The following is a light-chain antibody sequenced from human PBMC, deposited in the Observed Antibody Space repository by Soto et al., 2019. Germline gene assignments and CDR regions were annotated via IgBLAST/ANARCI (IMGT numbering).Light chain of an antibody. CDR3: QQGHSMPFT. Sequence: DIQMTQSPSSLSASVGDRVTITCRASQSITNSLNWYQHKPGKAPTLVVYAASSLQSGVPSRFSGSGCGTDFNLTISSLQPEDFATYFCQQGHSMPFTFGPGTKVDIK. CDR1: QSITNS. CDR2: AAS. J-gene: IGKJ3*01. V-gene: IGKV1-39*01.